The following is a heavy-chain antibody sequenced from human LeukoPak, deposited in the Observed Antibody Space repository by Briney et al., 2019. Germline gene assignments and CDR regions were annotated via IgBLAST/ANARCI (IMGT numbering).Heavy chain of an antibody. CDR3: ARADSSKWWGLDP. Sequence: GGSLRLSCGASGITVSSKYMTWVRQAPGKGLEWVAAIYSGDNTYYADSVEGRFTIIRDISNNTLYLQMTKLRVDDTAVYYCARADSSKWWGLDPWGQGTLVTVSS. J-gene: IGHJ5*02. CDR2: IYSGDNT. CDR1: GITVSSKY. V-gene: IGHV3-53*01. D-gene: IGHD3-22*01.